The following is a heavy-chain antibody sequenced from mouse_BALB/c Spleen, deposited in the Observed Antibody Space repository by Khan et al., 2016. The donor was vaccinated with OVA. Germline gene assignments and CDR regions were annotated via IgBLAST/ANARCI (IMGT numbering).Heavy chain of an antibody. D-gene: IGHD2-1*01. CDR2: IWTGGST. J-gene: IGHJ1*01. V-gene: IGHV2-9*02. Sequence: QVRLQQSGPGLVAPSQSLSITCTVSGFSLTSYGVHWVRQPPGKGLEWLGVIWTGGSTNYNSALMSRLSISKDNSKSQVFLKMNSLQPDDTAMYYCARYYGNYGWYFDVGGAGTTVTVSS. CDR3: ARYYGNYGWYFDV. CDR1: GFSLTSYG.